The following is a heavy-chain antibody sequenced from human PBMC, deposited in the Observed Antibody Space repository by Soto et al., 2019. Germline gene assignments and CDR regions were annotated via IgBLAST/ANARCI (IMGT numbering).Heavy chain of an antibody. CDR3: ARAYSSSSPYYYMDV. CDR1: GYTFTSYG. J-gene: IGHJ6*03. CDR2: ISAYNGNT. D-gene: IGHD6-6*01. Sequence: ASVKVSCKASGYTFTSYGISWVRQAPGQGLEWMGWISAYNGNTNYAQKLQGRVTMTTDTSTSTAYMELRSLRSDDTAVYCCARAYSSSSPYYYMDVWGKGTTVTVSS. V-gene: IGHV1-18*01.